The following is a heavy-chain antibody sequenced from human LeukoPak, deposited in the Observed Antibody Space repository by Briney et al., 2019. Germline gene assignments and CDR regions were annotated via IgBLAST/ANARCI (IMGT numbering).Heavy chain of an antibody. J-gene: IGHJ4*02. Sequence: SETLSLTCTVSGGSISSYYWSWIRQPPGKGLEWIGYIYYSGSTYYNPSLKSRVTISVDTSKNQFSLKLTSVTAADTAVFYCARAAAPTYFFDFWGQGTLVTVSS. V-gene: IGHV4-59*12. CDR1: GGSISSYY. D-gene: IGHD6-13*01. CDR2: IYYSGST. CDR3: ARAAAPTYFFDF.